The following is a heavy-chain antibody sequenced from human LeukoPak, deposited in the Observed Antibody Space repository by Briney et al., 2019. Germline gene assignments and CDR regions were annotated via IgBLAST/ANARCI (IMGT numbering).Heavy chain of an antibody. Sequence: SETLSLXCTVSGGSISSYYWSWIRRPPGKGLEWIGYIYYSGSTNYNPSLKSRVTISVDTSKNQFSLKLSSVTAADTAVYYCARETTVVEDYFDYWGQGTLVTVSS. D-gene: IGHD4-23*01. CDR1: GGSISSYY. CDR3: ARETTVVEDYFDY. CDR2: IYYSGST. J-gene: IGHJ4*02. V-gene: IGHV4-59*01.